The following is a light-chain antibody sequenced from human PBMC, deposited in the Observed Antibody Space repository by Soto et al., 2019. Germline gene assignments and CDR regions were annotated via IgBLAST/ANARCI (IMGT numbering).Light chain of an antibody. V-gene: IGKV3-11*01. Sequence: EIVLTQSPATLSLSPGERATLSCRASQSVSSYLAWYQQKAGQAPRLLIYDASNRASGIPARFSGSGSGTDFTLTISSLEPEDFAVYYCQQRDRWPPIFTFGPGTKVDIK. CDR1: QSVSSY. J-gene: IGKJ3*01. CDR2: DAS. CDR3: QQRDRWPPIFT.